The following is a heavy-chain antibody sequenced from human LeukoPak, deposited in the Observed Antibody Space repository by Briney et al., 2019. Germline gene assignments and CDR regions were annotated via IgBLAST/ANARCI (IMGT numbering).Heavy chain of an antibody. V-gene: IGHV4-39*07. J-gene: IGHJ3*02. CDR2: MYYNEHT. Sequence: SETLSLTCTVSGGSINSGHYYWAWIRQPPGKGLEWIANMYYNEHTHYSPSLESRVTISVDTSKNQFSLKLNSVTAADTAVYYCARVGHVLLWFGELKLDAFDIWGQGTMVTVSS. CDR3: ARVGHVLLWFGELKLDAFDI. CDR1: GGSINSGHYY. D-gene: IGHD3-10*01.